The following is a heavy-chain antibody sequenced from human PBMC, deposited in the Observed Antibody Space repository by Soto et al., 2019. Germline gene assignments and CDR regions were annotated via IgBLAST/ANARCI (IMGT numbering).Heavy chain of an antibody. CDR3: AKGHGNVFYYYRLMDV. CDR2: ISWNSDTM. V-gene: IGHV3-9*01. CDR1: GFTFDDYA. Sequence: PGGSLRLSCAASGFTFDDYAMHWVRQAPGKGLEWVSSISWNSDTMEYADSVKGRFTISRDNAKNSLYLQMNRLRPEDTALYFCAKGHGNVFYYYRLMDVWGQGTTVTVSS. J-gene: IGHJ6*02.